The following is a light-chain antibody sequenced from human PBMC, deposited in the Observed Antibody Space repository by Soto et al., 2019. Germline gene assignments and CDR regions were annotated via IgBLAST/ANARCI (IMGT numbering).Light chain of an antibody. J-gene: IGLJ1*01. CDR2: DTN. CDR1: TGAVTTGHW. V-gene: IGLV7-46*01. CDR3: LLIYENVGEV. Sequence: QAVVTQEPSLTVSPGGTVTLTCASSTGAVTTGHWPHWFQQKPGQTPRTLIYDTNHKHSWTPARFSDSVLGGKAALALSDAQHEDEAHYSCLLIYENVGEVFGAGTKVTVL.